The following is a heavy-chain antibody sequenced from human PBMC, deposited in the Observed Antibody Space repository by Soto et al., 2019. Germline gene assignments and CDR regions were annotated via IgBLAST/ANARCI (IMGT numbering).Heavy chain of an antibody. CDR3: TTFSYAPPLFDN. Sequence: GGSLRLSCAASGFHFNIAWMSLVRQFPGGGLEWVGRIKTEADGGTTDYAAAVKGRFTISRDESQTTVFLEMNSLKTEDTAIYFCTTFSYAPPLFDNWGQGIQVTVSS. CDR2: IKTEADGGTT. V-gene: IGHV3-15*01. CDR1: GFHFNIAW. J-gene: IGHJ4*02. D-gene: IGHD5-18*01.